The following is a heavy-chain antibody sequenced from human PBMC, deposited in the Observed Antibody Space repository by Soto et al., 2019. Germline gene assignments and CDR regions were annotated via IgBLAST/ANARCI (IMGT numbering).Heavy chain of an antibody. CDR1: GFTFSDYS. V-gene: IGHV3-48*01. J-gene: IGHJ4*02. CDR3: ARDKMGEVSIADY. CDR2: ISESSDTI. D-gene: IGHD3-16*02. Sequence: EVQLVESGGGLVQPGGSLRLSCTASGFTFSDYSMDWVRQTPGKGLEWLSYISESSDTIYYADSVKGRFTISRDNAKNSLFLQMSSMRGEETAVYYCARDKMGEVSIADYCGQGPPVTVSS.